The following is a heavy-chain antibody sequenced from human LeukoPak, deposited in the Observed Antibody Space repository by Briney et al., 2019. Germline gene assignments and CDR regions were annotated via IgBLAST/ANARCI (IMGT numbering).Heavy chain of an antibody. Sequence: GGSLRLSCAASGFTFSNYAMSWVRQAPGKGLEWVSAISGSGGSTYYADSVKGRFTISRDNSKNTLYLQMNTLRAEDTAVYYCAKFRPITSVAGTIFHYWGQGTLVTVSS. J-gene: IGHJ4*02. CDR1: GFTFSNYA. V-gene: IGHV3-23*01. D-gene: IGHD6-19*01. CDR3: AKFRPITSVAGTIFHY. CDR2: ISGSGGST.